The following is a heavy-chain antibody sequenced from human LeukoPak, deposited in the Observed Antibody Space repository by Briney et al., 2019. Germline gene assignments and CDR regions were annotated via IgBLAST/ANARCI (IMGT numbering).Heavy chain of an antibody. CDR3: ARVGRVGSYYYGMDV. CDR2: IYPGDSDT. J-gene: IGHJ6*02. Sequence: GESLKISCMGSGFSFTSYWVGWVRQMPGKGLEWMGIIYPGDSDTRYSPSFQGQVTISADKSISTAYLQWSSLKASDTAMYYCARVGRVGSYYYGMDVWGQGTTVTVPS. CDR1: GFSFTSYW. D-gene: IGHD3-10*01. V-gene: IGHV5-51*01.